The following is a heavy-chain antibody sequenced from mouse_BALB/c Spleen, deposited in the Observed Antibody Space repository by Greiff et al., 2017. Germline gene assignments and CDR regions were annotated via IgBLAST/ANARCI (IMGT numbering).Heavy chain of an antibody. V-gene: IGHV14-1*02. CDR3: ALYYDYDAFAY. J-gene: IGHJ3*01. CDR2: IDPENGNT. CDR1: GFNIKDYY. Sequence: VQLQQSGAEFVRPGALVKLSCKASGFNIKDYYMHWVKQRPEQGLEWIGWIDPENGNTIYDPKFQGKASITADTSSNTAYLQLSSLTSEDTAVYYCALYYDYDAFAYWGQGTLVTVSA. D-gene: IGHD2-4*01.